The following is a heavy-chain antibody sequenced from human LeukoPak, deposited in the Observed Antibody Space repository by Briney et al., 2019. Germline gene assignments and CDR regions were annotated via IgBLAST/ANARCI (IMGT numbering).Heavy chain of an antibody. J-gene: IGHJ5*01. CDR3: ARGGVTNWLDS. Sequence: GASVKVSCKASGYTFTGYYIHWVRQAPGQGLEWIGWINPNSGDTNYAQKFQGRVTMTRDTSISTAYMELRSLRSDDTAVYYCARGGVTNWLDSWGQGTLVTVSS. D-gene: IGHD3-10*01. V-gene: IGHV1-2*02. CDR2: INPNSGDT. CDR1: GYTFTGYY.